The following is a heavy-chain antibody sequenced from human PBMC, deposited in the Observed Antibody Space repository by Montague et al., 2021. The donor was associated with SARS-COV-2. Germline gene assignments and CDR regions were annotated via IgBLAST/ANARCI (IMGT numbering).Heavy chain of an antibody. CDR3: ARHGSSGYFDWLGD. CDR1: GGSIISGSYY. D-gene: IGHD3-9*01. J-gene: IGHJ4*02. CDR2: IYYSGST. Sequence: SETLSLTCTVSGGSIISGSYYWGWIRQPPGKGLERIGSIYYSGSTYYNPSLKSRVTISVDTSKNQFSLKLSSVTAADTAVYYCARHGSSGYFDWLGDWGQGTLVTVSS. V-gene: IGHV4-39*01.